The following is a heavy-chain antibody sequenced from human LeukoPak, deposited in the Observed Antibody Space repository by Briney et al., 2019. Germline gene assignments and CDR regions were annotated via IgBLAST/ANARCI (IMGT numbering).Heavy chain of an antibody. V-gene: IGHV3-23*01. Sequence: GGSLRLSCAASGFTFSSYGLSWVRQPQGTGLELVSAISGRGGRTYYSDSAKGRFTISRDNSKNTLYLQMNSLIPDDTAVYYCAKGKQQWWTFDALDIWGQGTTVTVSS. CDR3: AKGKQQWWTFDALDI. CDR1: GFTFSSYG. CDR2: ISGRGGRT. D-gene: IGHD5-18*01. J-gene: IGHJ3*02.